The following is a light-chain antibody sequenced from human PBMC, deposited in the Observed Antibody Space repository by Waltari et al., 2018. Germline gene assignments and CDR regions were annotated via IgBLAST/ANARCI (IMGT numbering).Light chain of an antibody. CDR3: YQHSSGYS. Sequence: VILTQSPATLSLSPGERATLSCRASQSVSSYLAWYQQKPGQAPRLLIYGASSRATGIPDRFSGSGSGTDFTLTISSEEPEDVGVYHCYQHSSGYSFGQGTKVEIK. CDR1: QSVSSY. J-gene: IGKJ2*03. CDR2: GAS. V-gene: IGKV3D-20*02.